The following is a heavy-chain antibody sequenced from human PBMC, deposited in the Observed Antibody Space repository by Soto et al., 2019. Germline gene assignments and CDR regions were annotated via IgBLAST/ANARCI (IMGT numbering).Heavy chain of an antibody. CDR3: ARSVAVPGAHIDY. V-gene: IGHV4-59*01. CDR2: VYYTGST. CDR1: GGSISGSY. Sequence: SETLSLTCSVSGGSISGSYWSWIGQSPGKGLEWLGYVYYTGSTNYSPSLRSRVSISVDTSKNEFSLRLSSVTAADTAVYFCARSVAVPGAHIDYWGHGTQVTVSS. J-gene: IGHJ4*01. D-gene: IGHD6-19*01.